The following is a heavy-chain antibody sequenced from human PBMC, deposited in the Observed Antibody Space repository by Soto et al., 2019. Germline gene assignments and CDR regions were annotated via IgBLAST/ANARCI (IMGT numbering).Heavy chain of an antibody. CDR2: IGTAGDT. Sequence: EVQLVESGGGLVQPGGSLRLSCADSGFTFSSYDMHWVRQATGKGLEWVSAIGTAGDTYYPGSVKGRFTISRENAKNSLYLQMNSLRAGDTAVYYCARGYDYGGNTPLWYFDLWGRGTLVTVSS. CDR3: ARGYDYGGNTPLWYFDL. D-gene: IGHD4-17*01. CDR1: GFTFSSYD. J-gene: IGHJ2*01. V-gene: IGHV3-13*01.